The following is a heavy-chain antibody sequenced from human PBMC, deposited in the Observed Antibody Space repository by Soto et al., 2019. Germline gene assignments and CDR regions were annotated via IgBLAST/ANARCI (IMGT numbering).Heavy chain of an antibody. CDR1: GFTLNSYW. J-gene: IGHJ4*02. CDR2: INSDGSST. Sequence: EVQLVESGGGLVQPAGSLRLSCAASGFTLNSYWMHWVRQAPGKGLVWVSRINSDGSSTSYADSVKGRFTISRDNARNTQYLQMNTLRAEDTAVYYCVRGAYGELDHWGQGTLVTVSS. D-gene: IGHD4-17*01. V-gene: IGHV3-74*01. CDR3: VRGAYGELDH.